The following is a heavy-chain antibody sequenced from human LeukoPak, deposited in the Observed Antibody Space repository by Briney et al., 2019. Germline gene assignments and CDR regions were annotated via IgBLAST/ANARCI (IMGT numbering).Heavy chain of an antibody. Sequence: SVKVSCKASGGTFSSYAISWVRQAPGQGLEWMGRIIPIFGTANYAQKFQGRVTITTDESTSTAYMELSSLRSEDTAVYYCVRPVVGTGYSSSWYFGYWGQGTLVTVSS. CDR3: VRPVVGTGYSSSWYFGY. CDR1: GGTFSSYA. CDR2: IIPIFGTA. V-gene: IGHV1-69*05. D-gene: IGHD6-13*01. J-gene: IGHJ4*02.